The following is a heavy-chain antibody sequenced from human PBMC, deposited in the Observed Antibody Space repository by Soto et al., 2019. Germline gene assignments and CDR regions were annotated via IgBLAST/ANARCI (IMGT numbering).Heavy chain of an antibody. V-gene: IGHV3-64D*08. CDR3: VRSSRRDITASRGMDV. CDR1: GFSFSSNA. J-gene: IGHJ6*02. D-gene: IGHD3-3*01. Sequence: GGSLRHSCSTSGFSFSSNAMHWVRQAPGKGLEYVSGISNNGGTTYHADSVKDRFFISRDSPKNTLYLQLNSLRTEDTAVYYCVRSSRRDITASRGMDVWGQGTTVTVS. CDR2: ISNNGGTT.